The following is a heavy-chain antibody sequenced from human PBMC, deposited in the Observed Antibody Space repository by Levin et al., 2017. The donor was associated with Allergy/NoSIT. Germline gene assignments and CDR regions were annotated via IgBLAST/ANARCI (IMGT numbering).Heavy chain of an antibody. CDR3: AGVPVAVLGPTSWFDP. D-gene: IGHD1-26*01. CDR1: GDSFSGRNW. V-gene: IGHV4-4*02. J-gene: IGHJ5*02. CDR2: IFHNGST. Sequence: SETLSLTCTVSGDSFSGRNWWSWVRQPPGKGLEWIGEIFHNGSTSYNPSLKSRVTISEDKSKNQFSLRLRSVTAADTAVYYCAGVPVAVLGPTSWFDPWGQGTLVTVSS.